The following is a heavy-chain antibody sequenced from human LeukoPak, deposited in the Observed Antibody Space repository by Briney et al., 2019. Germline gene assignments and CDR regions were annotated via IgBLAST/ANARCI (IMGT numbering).Heavy chain of an antibody. D-gene: IGHD5-12*01. V-gene: IGHV3-30*04. J-gene: IGHJ4*02. CDR3: ARARLGATIGPSDY. CDR2: ISYDGSNK. Sequence: PGGSLRLSCAASGFTFSSYAMHWVRQAPGKGLEWVAVISYDGSNKHYADSVKGRFTISRDNSKNTLYLQMNSLRAEDTAVYYCARARLGATIGPSDYWGQGTLVTVSS. CDR1: GFTFSSYA.